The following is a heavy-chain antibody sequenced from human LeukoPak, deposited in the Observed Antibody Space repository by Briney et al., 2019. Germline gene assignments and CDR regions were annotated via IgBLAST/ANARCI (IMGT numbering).Heavy chain of an antibody. CDR3: AKDPHPGYCSSTSCYADY. CDR2: ISYSGST. Sequence: SETLSLTCSVSGDSMTNYYWSWIRQPPGMGLEWIGYISYSGSTNYNPSLKSRVTISIDTSKNQFSLRLSSVTAADTAVYYCAKDPHPGYCSSTSCYADYWGQGTLVTVSS. V-gene: IGHV4-59*12. D-gene: IGHD2-2*01. J-gene: IGHJ4*02. CDR1: GDSMTNYY.